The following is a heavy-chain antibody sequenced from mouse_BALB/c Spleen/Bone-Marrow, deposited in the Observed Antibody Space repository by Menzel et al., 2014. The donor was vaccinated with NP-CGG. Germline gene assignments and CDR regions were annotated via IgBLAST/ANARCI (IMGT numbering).Heavy chain of an antibody. Sequence: LQQSGSELVRPGPSVKLSCKASGYTFTSYWMHWVKQRPGQGLEWIGNNYPGSGSTNYGEKFKSKATLTVDTSSSTAYMQLSSLTSEDSAVYFCTREDRDWYFDVWGAGTTVTVSS. CDR2: NYPGSGST. CDR3: TREDRDWYFDV. V-gene: IGHV1S22*01. CDR1: GYTFTSYW. J-gene: IGHJ1*01.